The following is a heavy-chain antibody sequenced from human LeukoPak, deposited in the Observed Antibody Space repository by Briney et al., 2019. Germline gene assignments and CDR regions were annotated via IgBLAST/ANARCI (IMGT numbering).Heavy chain of an antibody. J-gene: IGHJ5*01. Sequence: GGSLRLSWAAAGFTFSYYWMHWVRQAPGKGLVWVSRIKGDGSHTIYADSVKGRFTISRDNAKNTLYLQMKSLRAEDTAVYYCVRDWDHFDFDSWGLGTLVTVSS. D-gene: IGHD3-9*01. CDR2: IKGDGSHT. V-gene: IGHV3-74*01. CDR3: VRDWDHFDFDS. CDR1: GFTFSYYW.